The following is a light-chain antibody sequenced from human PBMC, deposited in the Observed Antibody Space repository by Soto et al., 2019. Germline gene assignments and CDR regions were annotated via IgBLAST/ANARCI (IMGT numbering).Light chain of an antibody. Sequence: DIDMTQSPSALSAAVGDIVTITCRASQSISSYLNWYQQKPGKAPKLLIYAASSLQSGVPSRFSGSGSGTDFTLTISSLQPEDFATYYCQQLHSYPLTFGGGTKVDIK. CDR2: AAS. CDR1: QSISSY. V-gene: IGKV1-39*01. CDR3: QQLHSYPLT. J-gene: IGKJ4*01.